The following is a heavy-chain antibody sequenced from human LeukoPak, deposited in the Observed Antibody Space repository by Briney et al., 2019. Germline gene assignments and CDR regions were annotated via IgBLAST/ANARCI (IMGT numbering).Heavy chain of an antibody. CDR2: ISNSGGST. CDR1: GFTFTTYA. D-gene: IGHD3-22*01. V-gene: IGHV3-23*01. CDR3: AEYYYYDSSGYQQYYFDY. J-gene: IGHJ4*02. Sequence: GGSLRLSCAASGFTFTTYAMSGVRQAPGKGLEWVSGISNSGGSTYYADSVKGRFTISRDNSKNTLYLQMNSLRAEDTAVYYCAEYYYYDSSGYQQYYFDYWGQGTLVTVSS.